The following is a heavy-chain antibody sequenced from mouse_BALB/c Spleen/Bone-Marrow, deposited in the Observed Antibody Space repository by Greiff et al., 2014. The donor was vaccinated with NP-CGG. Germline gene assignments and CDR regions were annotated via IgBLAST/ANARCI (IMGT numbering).Heavy chain of an antibody. V-gene: IGHV7-3*02. CDR3: ARDENVGIYWYFDV. J-gene: IGHJ1*01. CDR2: IRNKAKGYTT. Sequence: VKLEESGGGSVQPGGSLRLSCATSGFTFTDYYMSWVRQPPGKTLEWLGFIRNKAKGYTTDYSASVKGRFTISRDNSQRILYLQMNTLRAEDSATYYCARDENVGIYWYFDVWGAGTTVIVSS. CDR1: GFTFTDYY.